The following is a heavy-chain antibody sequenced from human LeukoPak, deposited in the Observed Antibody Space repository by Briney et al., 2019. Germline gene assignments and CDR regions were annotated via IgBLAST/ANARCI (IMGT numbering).Heavy chain of an antibody. CDR2: SSAYNGNT. CDR3: ARSGPAAIPVDAFDI. D-gene: IGHD2-2*01. V-gene: IGHV1-18*01. Sequence: GASVKVSCKASGYPFTSYGISWVRQAPGQGLEWMGWSSAYNGNTNYAQKLQVRVTMTTDTSTSTAYMELRSLRSDDTAVYYCARSGPAAIPVDAFDIWGQGTMVTVSS. J-gene: IGHJ3*02. CDR1: GYPFTSYG.